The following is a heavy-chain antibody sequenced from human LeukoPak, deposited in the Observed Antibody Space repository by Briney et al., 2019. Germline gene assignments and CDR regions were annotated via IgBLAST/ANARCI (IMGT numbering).Heavy chain of an antibody. J-gene: IGHJ6*03. V-gene: IGHV4-39*01. D-gene: IGHD2-2*01. CDR3: ARDQLLGYYYCMDV. Sequence: NPSETLSLTCAVYGGSFSSYYWGWIRQPPGKGLEWIGSIYYSGSTYYNPSLKSRVTISVDTSKNQFSLRLSSVTAAHTAVYYCARDQLLGYYYCMDVWGKGTTVTVSS. CDR1: GGSFSSYY. CDR2: IYYSGST.